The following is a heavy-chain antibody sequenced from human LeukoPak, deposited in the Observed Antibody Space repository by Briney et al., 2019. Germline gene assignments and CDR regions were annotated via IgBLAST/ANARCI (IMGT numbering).Heavy chain of an antibody. CDR3: AKDYYDSSGYYLDY. CDR2: ISGSGIST. CDR1: GFTFSSYT. J-gene: IGHJ4*02. Sequence: GGSLRLSCAASGFTFSSYTMSWVSQAPGMGLEWVSAISGSGISTYYADSVKGRFTISRDNSKNTLFLQMNSLRAEDTAIYYCAKDYYDSSGYYLDYWGQGTLVTVSS. V-gene: IGHV3-23*01. D-gene: IGHD3-22*01.